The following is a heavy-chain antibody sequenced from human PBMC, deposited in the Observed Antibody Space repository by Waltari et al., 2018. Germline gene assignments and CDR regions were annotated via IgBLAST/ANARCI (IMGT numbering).Heavy chain of an antibody. CDR2: IYYSGST. Sequence: QVQLQESGPGLVKPSETLSLTCTVSGGSLSSHYWSWIRQPPGKGLEWIGYIYYSGSTNYNPSLKSRVTISVDTSKNQFSLKLSSVTAADTAVYYCARVLSSGWYRGWFDPWGQGTLVTVSS. CDR1: GGSLSSHY. J-gene: IGHJ5*02. CDR3: ARVLSSGWYRGWFDP. V-gene: IGHV4-59*11. D-gene: IGHD6-19*01.